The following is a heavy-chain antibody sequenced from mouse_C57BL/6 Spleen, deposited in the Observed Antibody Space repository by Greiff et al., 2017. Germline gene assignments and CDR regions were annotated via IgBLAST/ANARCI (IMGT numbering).Heavy chain of an antibody. J-gene: IGHJ3*01. CDR1: GYTFTSYW. D-gene: IGHD2-4*01. V-gene: IGHV1-7*01. CDR3: ARADDYDGAWFAY. Sequence: VQLQQSGAELAKPGASVKLSCKASGYTFTSYWMHWVKQRPGQGLEWIGYINPSSGYTKYNQKFKDKATLTADKSSSTAYMQLSSLTYEDSAVYCCARADDYDGAWFAYWGQGTLVTVSA. CDR2: INPSSGYT.